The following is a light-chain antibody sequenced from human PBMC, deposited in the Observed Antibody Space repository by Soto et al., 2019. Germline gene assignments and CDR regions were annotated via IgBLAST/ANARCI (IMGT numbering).Light chain of an antibody. J-gene: IGLJ2*01. V-gene: IGLV1-40*01. CDR1: SSNIGTGYD. Sequence: QSVLTQPPSVSGAPGQRVTISCTGSSSNIGTGYDVHWYQQLPGTAPKLLISGNNNRPSGVPDRFSGSKSGTSASLAITGLQAEDEADYYCQSYDSTLSGVFGGGTQLTVL. CDR3: QSYDSTLSGV. CDR2: GNN.